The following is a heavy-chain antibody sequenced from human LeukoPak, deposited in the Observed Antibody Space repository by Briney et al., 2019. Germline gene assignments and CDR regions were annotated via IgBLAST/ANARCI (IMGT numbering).Heavy chain of an antibody. Sequence: PGGSLRLSCAASGFTLSNYWMTGVRQAPGKGLEGGANIKTEGSEKYYAASLKGRFTISRDNAKSSLYLQMSSLRDEDTAVYYCAIYNNRSGSEFDSWGQGTLVTVSS. CDR2: IKTEGSEK. J-gene: IGHJ5*01. CDR3: AIYNNRSGSEFDS. V-gene: IGHV3-7*03. D-gene: IGHD3-10*01. CDR1: GFTLSNYW.